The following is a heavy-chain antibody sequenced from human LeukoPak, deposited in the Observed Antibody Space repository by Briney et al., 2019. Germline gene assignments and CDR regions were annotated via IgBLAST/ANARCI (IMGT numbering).Heavy chain of an antibody. CDR1: GYSFTSYW. CDR2: IYPGDSDT. CDR3: ARHGEGSGYYYPRSDYYYGMDV. J-gene: IGHJ6*02. D-gene: IGHD3-22*01. V-gene: IGHV5-51*01. Sequence: GESLKISCKGSGYSFTSYWIGWVRQMPGKGLEWMGIIYPGDSDTRYSPSFQGQVTISADKSISTAYLQWSSLKASDTAMYYCARHGEGSGYYYPRSDYYYGMDVWGQGTTVIVSS.